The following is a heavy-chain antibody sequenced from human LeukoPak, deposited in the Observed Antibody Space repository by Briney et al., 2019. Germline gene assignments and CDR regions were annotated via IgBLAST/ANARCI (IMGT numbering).Heavy chain of an antibody. Sequence: GGSLRLCCSASGFAFSAYAMHWVRQAPGKGLQYVSAISPTGDSTYYADSVKGRFSISRDNSKNTLYLQVSSLRPEDTAVYYCVPKGTEGYWGQGTLVTVSS. CDR3: VPKGTEGY. CDR2: ISPTGDST. J-gene: IGHJ4*02. CDR1: GFAFSAYA. V-gene: IGHV3-64D*06.